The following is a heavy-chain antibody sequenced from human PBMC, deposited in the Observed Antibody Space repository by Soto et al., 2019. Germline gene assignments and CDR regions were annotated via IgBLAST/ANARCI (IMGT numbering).Heavy chain of an antibody. CDR2: IIPIFGTA. D-gene: IGHD6-13*01. J-gene: IGHJ6*02. CDR1: GGTFSSYA. CDR3: ARDAGGIAAAGSGYYYYGMDV. Sequence: QVQLVQSGAEVKKPGSSVKVSCKASGGTFSSYAISWVRQAPGQGLEWMGGIIPIFGTANYAQKFQGRVTITAEESTSTAYMELSSLRSEDTAVYYCARDAGGIAAAGSGYYYYGMDVWGQGTTVTVSS. V-gene: IGHV1-69*01.